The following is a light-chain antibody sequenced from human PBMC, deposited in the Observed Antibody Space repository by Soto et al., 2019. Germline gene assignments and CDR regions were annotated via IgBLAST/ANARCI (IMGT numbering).Light chain of an antibody. Sequence: EIVLTQSPDKLSLSPGVRATLSCWASQPVSDKLAWYQQKPGQAPRLLIYGASTRATGIPARFSGSGSGTEFTLTISSLQSEDFAVYYCQQYIRWPLTFGRGTKVDIK. CDR2: GAS. CDR1: QPVSDK. J-gene: IGKJ4*01. CDR3: QQYIRWPLT. V-gene: IGKV3-15*01.